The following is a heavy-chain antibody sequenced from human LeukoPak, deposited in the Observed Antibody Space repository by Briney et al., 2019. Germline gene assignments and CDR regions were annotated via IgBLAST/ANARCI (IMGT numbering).Heavy chain of an antibody. V-gene: IGHV4-4*07. J-gene: IGHJ4*02. D-gene: IGHD3-22*01. Sequence: SETLSLTCTVSGGSISSYYWSWIRQPAGKGLEWIGRIYTSGSTNYNPSLKSRVTMSVDTSKNQISLKLSSVTAADTAVYYCAREIGDYYDSSGYRTYYFDYRGQGTLVTVSS. CDR1: GGSISSYY. CDR2: IYTSGST. CDR3: AREIGDYYDSSGYRTYYFDY.